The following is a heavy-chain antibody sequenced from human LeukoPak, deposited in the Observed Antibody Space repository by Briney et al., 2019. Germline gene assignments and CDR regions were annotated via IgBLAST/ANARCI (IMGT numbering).Heavy chain of an antibody. CDR1: GYSISSGYY. CDR2: IYYSGST. V-gene: IGHV4-38-2*02. Sequence: PSETLSLTCTVSGYSISSGYYWGWIRQPPGKGLEWIGSIYYSGSTYYNPSLKSRVTISVDTSKNQFSLKLSSVTAADTAVYYCARDRTWWFGPWGQGTLATVSS. CDR3: ARDRTWWFGP. J-gene: IGHJ5*02.